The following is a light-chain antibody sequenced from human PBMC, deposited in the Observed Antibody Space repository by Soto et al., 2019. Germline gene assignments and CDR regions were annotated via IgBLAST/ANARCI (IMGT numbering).Light chain of an antibody. CDR3: QSYDSSLSGYV. CDR2: ENN. Sequence: QSVLTQPPSVSEAPGQRVTISCTGSSSNIGAGYEAHWYQQVPGTAPKLLIYENNNRPSGVPDRFSGSKSGTSASLAITGLQAEDAAAYYFQSYDSSLSGYVFGTGTKVTVL. J-gene: IGLJ1*01. CDR1: SSNIGAGYE. V-gene: IGLV1-40*01.